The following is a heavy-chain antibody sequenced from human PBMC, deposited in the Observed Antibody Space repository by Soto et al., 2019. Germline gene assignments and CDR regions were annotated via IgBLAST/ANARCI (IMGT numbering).Heavy chain of an antibody. D-gene: IGHD6-19*01. CDR3: ARDHGGIAVAGNYYYGMDV. Sequence: SLRLSCAASGFTFSDYYMSWIRQAPGKGLEWVSYISSSSSYTNYADSVKGRFTISRDNAKNSLYLQMNSLRAEDTAVYYCARDHGGIAVAGNYYYGMDVWGQGTTVTVSS. J-gene: IGHJ6*02. CDR2: ISSSSSYT. CDR1: GFTFSDYY. V-gene: IGHV3-11*06.